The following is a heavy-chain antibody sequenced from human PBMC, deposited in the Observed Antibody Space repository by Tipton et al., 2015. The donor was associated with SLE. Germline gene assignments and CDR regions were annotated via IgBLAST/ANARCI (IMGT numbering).Heavy chain of an antibody. V-gene: IGHV3-30*04. CDR1: GFTFSTYA. CDR3: AKTRRYYDFWSGQNYMDV. CDR2: ISYDGSNK. Sequence: SLRLSCAASGFTFSTYAMHWVRQAPGKGLEWVAVISYDGSNKYYADSVKGRFTISRDNAKNSLYLQMNSLRAEDTALYYCAKTRRYYDFWSGQNYMDVWGKGTTVTVSS. D-gene: IGHD3-3*01. J-gene: IGHJ6*03.